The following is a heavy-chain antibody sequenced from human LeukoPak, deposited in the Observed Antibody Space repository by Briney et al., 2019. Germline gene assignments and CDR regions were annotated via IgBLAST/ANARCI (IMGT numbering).Heavy chain of an antibody. CDR2: FWSDGRQK. CDR3: ARDDDGSGKYGQLY. V-gene: IGHV3-33*01. Sequence: PGRSLRLSCAASGFIFSNYGFHWVRQAPGKGLEWVAVFWSDGRQKYYVDSVKGRFTVSRDTSKKTVYLQMNSLRAEDTAVYYCARDDDGSGKYGQLYWGQGTLVTVSS. D-gene: IGHD3-10*01. J-gene: IGHJ4*02. CDR1: GFIFSNYG.